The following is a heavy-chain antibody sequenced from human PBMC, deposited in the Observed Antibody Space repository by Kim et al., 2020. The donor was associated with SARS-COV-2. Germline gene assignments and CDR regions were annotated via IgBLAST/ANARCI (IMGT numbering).Heavy chain of an antibody. CDR3: AKDGEYGSGSYFKVPDY. D-gene: IGHD3-10*01. Sequence: GGSLRLSCAASGFTFSSYAMSWVRQAPGKGLEWVSAISGSGGSTYYADSVKGRFTISRDNSKNTLYLQMNSLRAEDTAVYYCAKDGEYGSGSYFKVPDYWGQGTLVTVSS. J-gene: IGHJ4*02. CDR1: GFTFSSYA. CDR2: ISGSGGST. V-gene: IGHV3-23*01.